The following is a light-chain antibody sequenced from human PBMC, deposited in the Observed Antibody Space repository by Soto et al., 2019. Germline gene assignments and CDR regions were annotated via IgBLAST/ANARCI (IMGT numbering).Light chain of an antibody. Sequence: IVLTQSPGTLSLSPGERATLSCRASQSLSSNSLAWYQQRPGQAPRLLMFGASRRATGIPDRFSGSGSGTDFTLTISRLAPEYFAVYYCQQYGSSPLTFGGGTKLEIK. J-gene: IGKJ4*01. CDR3: QQYGSSPLT. CDR1: QSLSSNS. V-gene: IGKV3-20*01. CDR2: GAS.